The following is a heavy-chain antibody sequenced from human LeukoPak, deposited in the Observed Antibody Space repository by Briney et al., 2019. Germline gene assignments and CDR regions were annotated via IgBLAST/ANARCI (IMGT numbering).Heavy chain of an antibody. D-gene: IGHD4-17*01. V-gene: IGHV1-69*13. J-gene: IGHJ4*02. Sequence: GPSVKVSCKASGGTFSSYAISWVRQAPGQGLEWMGGIITIFGTANYAQKFQGRVTITADESTSTAYMELSSLRSEDTAVYYCARDLGVDFSDYGDYRHPLHFDYWGQGTLVTVS. CDR1: GGTFSSYA. CDR2: IITIFGTA. CDR3: ARDLGVDFSDYGDYRHPLHFDY.